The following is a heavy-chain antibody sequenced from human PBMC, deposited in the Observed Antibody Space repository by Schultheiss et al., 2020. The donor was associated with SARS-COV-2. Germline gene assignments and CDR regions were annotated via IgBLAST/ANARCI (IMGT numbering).Heavy chain of an antibody. D-gene: IGHD2-15*01. CDR2: ISGSGGST. CDR3: AKDGGYCSGGSCYSFY. J-gene: IGHJ4*02. Sequence: GGSLRLSCAASGFIFTNYAMSWVRQAPGKGLEWVSAISGSGGSTYYADSVKGRFTISRDNSKNTLYLQMNSLRAEDTAVYYCAKDGGYCSGGSCYSFYWGQGTLVTVSS. CDR1: GFIFTNYA. V-gene: IGHV3-23*01.